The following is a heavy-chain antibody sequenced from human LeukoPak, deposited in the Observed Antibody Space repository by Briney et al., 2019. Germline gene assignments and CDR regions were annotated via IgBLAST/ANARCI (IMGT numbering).Heavy chain of an antibody. CDR3: ARGPPPYTDYYYYMDV. D-gene: IGHD2-2*02. CDR1: GGSISSYY. J-gene: IGHJ6*03. Sequence: SETLSLTCTVSGGSISSYYWSWIRQPAGKGLEWIGRIYTSGSTNYNPSLKSRVTMSVDTSKNQFSLKLSSVTAADTAVYYCARGPPPYTDYYYYMDVWGKGTTVTVSS. CDR2: IYTSGST. V-gene: IGHV4-4*07.